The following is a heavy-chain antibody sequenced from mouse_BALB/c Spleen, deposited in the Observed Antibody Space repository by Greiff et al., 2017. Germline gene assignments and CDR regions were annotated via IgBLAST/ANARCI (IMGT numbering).Heavy chain of an antibody. CDR2: IYPSDSYT. V-gene: IGHV1-69*02. CDR1: GYTFTSYW. Sequence: VKLQQPGAELVRPGASVKLSCKASGYTFTSYWINWVKQRPGQGLEWIGNIYPSDSYTNYNQKFKDKATLTVDKSSSTAYMQLSSPTSEDSAVYYCTRSGYYWYFDVWGAGTTVTVSS. J-gene: IGHJ1*01. CDR3: TRSGYYWYFDV. D-gene: IGHD4-1*01.